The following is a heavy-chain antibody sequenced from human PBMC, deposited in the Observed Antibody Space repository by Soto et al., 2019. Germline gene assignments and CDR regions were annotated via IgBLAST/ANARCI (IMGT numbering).Heavy chain of an antibody. CDR1: GASIRGFY. V-gene: IGHV4-4*07. J-gene: IGHJ5*02. CDR3: VRDGTKTLRDWFDP. Sequence: SETLSLTCTVSGASIRGFYWSWIRKSAGKGLEWIGRIYATGTTDYNPSLKSRVMMSVDTPKKQFSLKLRSVTAADTAVYYCVRDGTKTLRDWFDPWGQGISVTVSS. D-gene: IGHD1-1*01. CDR2: IYATGTT.